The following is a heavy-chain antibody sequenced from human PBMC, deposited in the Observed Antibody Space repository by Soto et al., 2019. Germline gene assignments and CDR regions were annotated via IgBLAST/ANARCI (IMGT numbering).Heavy chain of an antibody. V-gene: IGHV4-31*03. D-gene: IGHD1-26*01. J-gene: IGHJ4*02. Sequence: QVQLQESGPGLVKPSQTLSLTCTVSGGSISSRTSYWSWIRQHPGKGLEWIGYIYYGGDSFYNPSLKSRVTIAIDTSENHFSVRLNSVTAADTAVYFGARGGGGGVDCWGQGTLVTVAS. CDR1: GGSISSRTSY. CDR3: ARGGGGGVDC. CDR2: IYYGGDS.